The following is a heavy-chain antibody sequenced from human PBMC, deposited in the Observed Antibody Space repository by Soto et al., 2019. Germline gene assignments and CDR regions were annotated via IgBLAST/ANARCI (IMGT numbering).Heavy chain of an antibody. D-gene: IGHD5-18*01. J-gene: IGHJ4*02. Sequence: SGPTLVNPTQTLTLTCTFSGFSLSTSGVGVGWIRQPPGKALEWLGIIFWDDDKRYRPSLKSRVTITKDTSKNQLVLIMTNMDPVDTATYYCAQLPWKQLWPRASALNLGQATPVTVPS. CDR3: AQLPWKQLWPRASALN. CDR1: GFSLSTSGVG. V-gene: IGHV2-5*02. CDR2: IFWDDDK.